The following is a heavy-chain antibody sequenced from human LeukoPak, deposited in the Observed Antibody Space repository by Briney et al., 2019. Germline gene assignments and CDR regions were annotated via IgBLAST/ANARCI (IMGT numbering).Heavy chain of an antibody. D-gene: IGHD1-26*01. CDR1: GESISSGNYY. CDR2: TYASGSA. Sequence: PSETLSLTCSVSGESISSGNYYWSWLRQPAGKGLEWIGRTYASGSATYNPSLKSRVTISVDKSKNQFSLKLNSVTAADTAVYYCARGVGSSESNWFDPWGQGTLATVSS. CDR3: ARGVGSSESNWFDP. V-gene: IGHV4-61*02. J-gene: IGHJ5*02.